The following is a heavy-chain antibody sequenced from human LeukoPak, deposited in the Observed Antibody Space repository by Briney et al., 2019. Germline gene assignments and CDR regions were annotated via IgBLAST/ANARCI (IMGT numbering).Heavy chain of an antibody. D-gene: IGHD2-2*01. CDR2: IIPIFCTA. J-gene: IGHJ6*02. Sequence: SVKVSCKASGGTFSSYAISWVRQAPGQGLEWMGGIIPIFCTANYAQKFQGRVTITADESTSTAYMELSSLRSEDTAVYYCASTIVVVPAEATYYYYYGMDVWGQGTTVTVSS. CDR1: GGTFSSYA. CDR3: ASTIVVVPAEATYYYYYGMDV. V-gene: IGHV1-69*13.